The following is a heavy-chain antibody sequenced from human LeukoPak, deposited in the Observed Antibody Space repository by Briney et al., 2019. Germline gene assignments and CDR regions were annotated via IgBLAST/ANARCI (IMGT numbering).Heavy chain of an antibody. CDR2: INHSGST. J-gene: IGHJ6*03. CDR1: GGSFSGYY. D-gene: IGHD6-13*01. Sequence: SETLSLTCAVYGGSFSGYYWSWIRQPPGKGLEWIGEINHSGSTNYNPSLKSRVTISVDTSKNQFSLKLSSVTAADTAVYYCARAGAGSSSWYIDVWGKGTTVTVSS. V-gene: IGHV4-34*01. CDR3: ARAGAGSSSWYIDV.